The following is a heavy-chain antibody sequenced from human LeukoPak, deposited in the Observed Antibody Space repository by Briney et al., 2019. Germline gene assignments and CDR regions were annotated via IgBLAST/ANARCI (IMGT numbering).Heavy chain of an antibody. CDR3: ATEFNYYGSGSYG. CDR2: IRHDGSDK. J-gene: IGHJ4*02. D-gene: IGHD3-10*01. V-gene: IGHV3-30*02. Sequence: GGSLRLSCAASGFTFNFYAMSWVRQAPGKGLEWVAFIRHDGSDKYYIDSVKDRFIISRDNSKNTLYLQMNSLRTDDTAVYYCATEFNYYGSGSYGWGQGTLVTVSS. CDR1: GFTFNFYA.